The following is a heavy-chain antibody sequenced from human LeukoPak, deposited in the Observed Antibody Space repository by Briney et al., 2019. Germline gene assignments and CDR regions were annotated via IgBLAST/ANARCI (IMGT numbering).Heavy chain of an antibody. J-gene: IGHJ4*02. CDR1: GFTFSSHG. V-gene: IGHV3-33*01. Sequence: GGSLRLSCAASGFTFSSHGMHWVCQAPGKGLDWVAVIWYDGSKTLYADSVKGRFTISRDDSKNTLYLQMNSLRAEDTAVYYCAREASGYYRDFWGQGTLVTVSS. CDR3: AREASGYYRDF. CDR2: IWYDGSKT. D-gene: IGHD3-3*01.